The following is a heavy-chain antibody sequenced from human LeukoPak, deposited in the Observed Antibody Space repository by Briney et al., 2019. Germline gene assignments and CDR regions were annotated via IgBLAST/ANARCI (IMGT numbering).Heavy chain of an antibody. D-gene: IGHD6-19*01. V-gene: IGHV4-31*03. CDR1: GGSISSGGYY. CDR2: IYYSGST. Sequence: SETLSLTCTVSGGSISSGGYYWSWIRQHPGKGLEWIGYIYYSGSTYYNPSPKSRVTMSVDMSKNQFSLKLSSVTAADTAVYYCARVDPHSSANRYYYGMDVWGQGTTVTVSS. CDR3: ARVDPHSSANRYYYGMDV. J-gene: IGHJ6*02.